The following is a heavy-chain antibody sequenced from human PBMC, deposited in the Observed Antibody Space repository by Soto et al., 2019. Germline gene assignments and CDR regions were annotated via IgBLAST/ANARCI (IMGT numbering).Heavy chain of an antibody. V-gene: IGHV3-11*01. CDR1: GFTFSDYY. J-gene: IGHJ4*02. CDR2: ISGSSSTI. Sequence: QVQLVESGGGLVQPGGSLRLSCAASGFTFSDYYMSWIRQAPGKGLEWLSYISGSSSTIYYADSVKGRFTISRDNAKDSLYLQMNSLRADDTAVYHCARDVRGGGWYSSFHYWGQGTLVTVSS. D-gene: IGHD6-19*01. CDR3: ARDVRGGGWYSSFHY.